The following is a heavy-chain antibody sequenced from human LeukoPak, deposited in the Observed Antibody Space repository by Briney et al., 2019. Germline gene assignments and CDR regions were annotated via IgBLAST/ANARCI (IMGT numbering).Heavy chain of an antibody. Sequence: ASVKVSCKASGYTFIAYGLSWVRQAPGQGLEWMGWISAYSDHTDYAQKFQDRVTITTDTSTGTAYMELTSLTSDDTAGYYCARDRGPKYQLLYWGQGTLVTVSS. CDR2: ISAYSDHT. V-gene: IGHV1-18*01. D-gene: IGHD2-2*01. J-gene: IGHJ4*02. CDR3: ARDRGPKYQLLY. CDR1: GYTFIAYG.